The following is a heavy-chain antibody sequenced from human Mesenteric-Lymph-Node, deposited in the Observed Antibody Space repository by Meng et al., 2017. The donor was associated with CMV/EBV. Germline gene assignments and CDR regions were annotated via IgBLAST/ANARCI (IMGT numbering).Heavy chain of an antibody. CDR1: GGSFSGYY. V-gene: IGHV4-34*01. D-gene: IGHD3-9*01. J-gene: IGHJ4*02. CDR3: ARGSSYDILTGYFDY. Sequence: QVQLHEWGAGLLKPSETRCVTCDVYGGSFSGYYWNWIRQAPEKRLEWIGEINHSGSTTYNPSLTSRIIISVDTSTNQISLNMSSVTAADTDVYYCARGSSYDILTGYFDYWGQGALVTVSS. CDR2: INHSGST.